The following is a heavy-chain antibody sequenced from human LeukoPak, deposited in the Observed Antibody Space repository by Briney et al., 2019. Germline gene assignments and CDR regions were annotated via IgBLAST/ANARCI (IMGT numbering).Heavy chain of an antibody. J-gene: IGHJ4*02. V-gene: IGHV3-23*01. CDR2: ISGSGTST. D-gene: IGHD3-3*01. Sequence: PGGSLRLSCAASGFTFSSYAMSWVRQTPGKGLEWVSTISGSGTSTYYADSVKGRFTVSRDNSKNTLHLQMKSLSAADTAVYYCAQIPFRSGDYHFDYWGQGTLLTVSS. CDR3: AQIPFRSGDYHFDY. CDR1: GFTFSSYA.